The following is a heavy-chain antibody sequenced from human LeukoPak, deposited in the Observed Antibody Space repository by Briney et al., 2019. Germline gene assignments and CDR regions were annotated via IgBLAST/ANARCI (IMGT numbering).Heavy chain of an antibody. V-gene: IGHV3-23*01. CDR2: ISESGGTT. D-gene: IGHD2-8*02. Sequence: PGGSLRLSCAASGFTFSTYAMSWVRQAPGKGLEWVSGISESGGTTYYADSVKGRFTISRDNFKSTLYLQMNSLRAEDTAVYYCAKDPSTSWYWYFQHWGQCTLVTVSS. CDR1: GFTFSTYA. J-gene: IGHJ1*01. CDR3: AKDPSTSWYWYFQH.